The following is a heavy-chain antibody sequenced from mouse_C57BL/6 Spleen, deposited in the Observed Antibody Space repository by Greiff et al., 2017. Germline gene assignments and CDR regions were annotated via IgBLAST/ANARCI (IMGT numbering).Heavy chain of an antibody. CDR3: ARSTPYAMDY. CDR2: ISDGGSYT. J-gene: IGHJ4*01. CDR1: GFTFSRYA. D-gene: IGHD5-1*01. Sequence: EVQGVESGGGLVKPGGSLKLSCAASGFTFSRYAMSWVRQTPENKLELVATISDGGSYTYYPDNVKGRFTISRDNAKNNLYLQMSQLKSEDTAMYYCARSTPYAMDYWGQGTSVTVSS. V-gene: IGHV5-4*01.